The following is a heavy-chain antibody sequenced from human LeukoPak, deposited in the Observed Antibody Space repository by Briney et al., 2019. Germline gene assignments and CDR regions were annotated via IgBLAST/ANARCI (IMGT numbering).Heavy chain of an antibody. Sequence: GESLKISCKGSGYNFITNWIGWVRQMPGKGLEWMGIIYPGDFDTRYSPSFQGQVSISVDKSISIAYLQWSSLKASDTAMYYCARLRGRPRYGMDVWGPGTTVTVSS. V-gene: IGHV5-51*01. CDR1: GYNFITNW. J-gene: IGHJ6*02. CDR3: ARLRGRPRYGMDV. CDR2: IYPGDFDT. D-gene: IGHD3-10*01.